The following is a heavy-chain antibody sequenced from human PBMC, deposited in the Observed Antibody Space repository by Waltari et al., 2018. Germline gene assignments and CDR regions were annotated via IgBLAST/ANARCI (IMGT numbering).Heavy chain of an antibody. Sequence: QVQLVQSGAEGKTTGASVKVSCKASGYTFSDYGISWVRQAPGQGLEWMGWISGNNGHTNHAQKFQGRLIMTEDTSATTVYMELTYLTSDDTAVYYCARERHRLMEEGYLMALDPWGQGTLVTVSS. CDR3: ARERHRLMEEGYLMALDP. CDR2: ISGNNGHT. CDR1: GYTFSDYG. D-gene: IGHD3-3*01. V-gene: IGHV1-18*01. J-gene: IGHJ5*02.